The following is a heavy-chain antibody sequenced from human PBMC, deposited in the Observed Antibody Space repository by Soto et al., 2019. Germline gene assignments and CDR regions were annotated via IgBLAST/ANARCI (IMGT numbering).Heavy chain of an antibody. J-gene: IGHJ4*02. CDR1: GYTFTSYG. CDR3: ARGAEWLRFGSYFDY. D-gene: IGHD5-12*01. V-gene: IGHV1-18*01. CDR2: ISAYNGNT. Sequence: ASVKVSCKASGYTFTSYGISWVRQAPGQGLEWMGWISAYNGNTNYAQKLQGRVTMTTDTSTSTAYMELRSLRSDDTAVYYCARGAEWLRFGSYFDYWGQGTLVTVSS.